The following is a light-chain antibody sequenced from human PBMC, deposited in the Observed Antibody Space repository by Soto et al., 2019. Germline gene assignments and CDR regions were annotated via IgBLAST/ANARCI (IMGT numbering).Light chain of an antibody. CDR2: EGS. CDR3: CSYAGSPTSNWV. Sequence: QSVLTQPASVSGSPGQSITISCTGTSSDVGSYNLVSWYQQHPGKAPKLMIYEGSKRPSGVSNRFSGSKSGNTASLTISGLQAEDEADYYCCSYAGSPTSNWVFVGGTKLTVL. V-gene: IGLV2-23*01. CDR1: SSDVGSYNL. J-gene: IGLJ3*02.